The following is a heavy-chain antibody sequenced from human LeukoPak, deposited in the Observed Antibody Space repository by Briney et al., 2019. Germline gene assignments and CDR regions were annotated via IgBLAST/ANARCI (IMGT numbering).Heavy chain of an antibody. V-gene: IGHV4-59*01. J-gene: IGHJ6*02. CDR2: IYYSGST. CDR3: ARDRGYSSSSQEYYYYGMDV. Sequence: PSETLSLTCTVSGGSISSYYWSWIRQPPGKGLEWIGNIYYSGSTNYNPSLKSRVTISVDTSKNQFSLKLSSVTAADTAVYYCARDRGYSSSSQEYYYYGMDVWGQGTTVTVSS. D-gene: IGHD6-6*01. CDR1: GGSISSYY.